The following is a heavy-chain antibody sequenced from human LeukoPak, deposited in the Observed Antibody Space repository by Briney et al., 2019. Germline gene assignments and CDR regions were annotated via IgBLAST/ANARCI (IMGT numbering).Heavy chain of an antibody. CDR1: RYTFSGYY. V-gene: IGHV1-2*02. J-gene: IGHJ3*02. CDR3: ARCRYRPAFDI. CDR2: INPNSGGT. D-gene: IGHD3-16*02. Sequence: GASVKVSCKASRYTFSGYYMHWVRQAPGQGLERMGWINPNSGGTNYAQKFQGRVTMTRDTSISTAYMELSRLRSDDTAVYYCARCRYRPAFDIWGQGTMVTVSS.